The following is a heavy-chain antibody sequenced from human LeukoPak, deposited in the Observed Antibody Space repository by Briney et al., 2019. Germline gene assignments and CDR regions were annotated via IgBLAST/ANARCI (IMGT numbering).Heavy chain of an antibody. J-gene: IGHJ3*02. Sequence: SQTLSLTCTVSGGSISSGGYYWSWIRQHPGKGPAWIGYIYYSGSTYYNPSLKSRVTISVDTSKNQFSLKLSSVTAADTAVYYCARAPGIEKQLVNIDAFDIWGQGTMVTVSS. CDR2: IYYSGST. CDR3: ARAPGIEKQLVNIDAFDI. D-gene: IGHD6-13*01. V-gene: IGHV4-31*03. CDR1: GGSISSGGYY.